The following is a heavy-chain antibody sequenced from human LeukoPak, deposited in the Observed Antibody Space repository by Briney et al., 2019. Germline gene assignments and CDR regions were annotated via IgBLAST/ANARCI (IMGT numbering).Heavy chain of an antibody. CDR1: GFTFSSYS. Sequence: GGSRRVSCAASGFTFSSYSMNWVRQAPGKGLEWVSSTSSSSSYIYYADSVKGRFTISRDNAKNSLYLQMNSLRAEDTAVYYCARDRSTGTTLRNYYFDYWGQGTLVTVSS. D-gene: IGHD1-7*01. J-gene: IGHJ4*02. CDR2: TSSSSSYI. CDR3: ARDRSTGTTLRNYYFDY. V-gene: IGHV3-21*01.